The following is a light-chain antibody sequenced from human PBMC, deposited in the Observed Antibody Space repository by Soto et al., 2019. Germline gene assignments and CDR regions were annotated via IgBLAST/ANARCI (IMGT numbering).Light chain of an antibody. CDR2: HAS. CDR3: QQYTKWPLT. CDR1: QTVYSN. V-gene: IGKV3-15*01. Sequence: EIVMTQSPATLSVSPGDRATLSCRARQTVYSNLAWYQQKPGQAPRLLIYHASTRATGIPARFSGGGSGTEFTLTISILQSEDFAVYYCQQYTKWPLTFGGGTKVEIK. J-gene: IGKJ4*01.